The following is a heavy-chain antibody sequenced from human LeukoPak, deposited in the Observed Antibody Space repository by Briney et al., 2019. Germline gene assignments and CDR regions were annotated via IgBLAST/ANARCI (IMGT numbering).Heavy chain of an antibody. V-gene: IGHV1-46*01. D-gene: IGHD3-10*01. Sequence: GASVKVSCKASGYTFTSYYMHWVRQAPGQGLEWMGIINPSGGSTSYAQKFQGRVTMTADESTSTAYMELSSLRSEDTAVYYCATDFYGSGSYFDYWGQGTLVTVSS. J-gene: IGHJ4*02. CDR1: GYTFTSYY. CDR2: INPSGGST. CDR3: ATDFYGSGSYFDY.